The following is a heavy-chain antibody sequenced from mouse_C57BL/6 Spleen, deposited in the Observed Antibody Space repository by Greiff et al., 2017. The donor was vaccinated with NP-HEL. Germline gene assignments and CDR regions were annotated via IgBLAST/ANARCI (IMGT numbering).Heavy chain of an antibody. CDR3: ARGDEAMDY. D-gene: IGHD3-3*01. CDR2: INPYNGGT. V-gene: IGHV1-19*01. Sequence: EVQLQQSGPVLVKPGASVKMSCKASGYTFTDYYMNWVKQSHGKSLEWIGVINPYNGGTSYNQKFKGKATLTVDKSSSTAYMELNSLTSEDSAVYYCARGDEAMDYWGQGTSVIVSS. CDR1: GYTFTDYY. J-gene: IGHJ4*01.